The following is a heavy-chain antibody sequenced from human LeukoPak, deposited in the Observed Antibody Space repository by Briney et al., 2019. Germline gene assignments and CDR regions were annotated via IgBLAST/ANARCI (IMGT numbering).Heavy chain of an antibody. D-gene: IGHD1-7*01. CDR3: VRDGHATTPFDY. J-gene: IGHJ4*02. Sequence: GGSLRLSCAASGFTLNNYWMHWVLQAPGKGLAWVSRFTADGSNTAYADSVKGRFTISSDNAKNTLYLQMNSLRAEDTAVYYCVRDGHATTPFDYWGQGTLVTVSS. V-gene: IGHV3-74*01. CDR1: GFTLNNYW. CDR2: FTADGSNT.